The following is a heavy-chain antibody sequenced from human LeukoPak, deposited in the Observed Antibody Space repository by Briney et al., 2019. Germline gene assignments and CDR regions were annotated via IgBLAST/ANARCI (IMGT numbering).Heavy chain of an antibody. CDR3: AREGDYVWGGYRYTGSHNPPTFDY. D-gene: IGHD3-16*02. CDR1: GFTFSSYG. CDR2: IWYDGSNK. V-gene: IGHV3-33*01. Sequence: GGSLRLSCAASGFTFSSYGMHWVRQAPGKGLEWVAVIWYDGSNKYYADSVKGRFTISRDNSKNTLYLQMNSLRAEDTAVYYCAREGDYVWGGYRYTGSHNPPTFDYWGQGTLVTVSS. J-gene: IGHJ4*02.